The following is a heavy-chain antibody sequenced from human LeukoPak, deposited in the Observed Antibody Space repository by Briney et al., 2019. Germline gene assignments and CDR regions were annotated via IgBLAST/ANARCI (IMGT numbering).Heavy chain of an antibody. J-gene: IGHJ4*02. Sequence: PSETLSLTCIVSGDSISSYYWSWIRQPAGQGLEWIGRIYGSGITNYNPSLNTRVTMSVDTSRNQFSLKVTSVTAADTAVYYCARVYRDDFWSGFSTHFDYWGQGTLVIVSS. CDR2: IYGSGIT. CDR3: ARVYRDDFWSGFSTHFDY. CDR1: GDSISSYY. V-gene: IGHV4-4*07. D-gene: IGHD3-3*01.